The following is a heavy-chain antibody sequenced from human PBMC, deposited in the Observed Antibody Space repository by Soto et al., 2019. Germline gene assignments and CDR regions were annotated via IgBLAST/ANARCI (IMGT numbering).Heavy chain of an antibody. J-gene: IGHJ4*02. D-gene: IGHD1-7*01. CDR3: VRRVSGNYDY. CDR2: ISSNGGTT. Sequence: DVQLAESGGGMVKPGGSLRLSCVASGFTFSSYDMHWVRQAPGKGLEYVSSISSNGGTTYYGNSVKGRFTISRDNSKNTLYLQMGSLRAEDMAVYYCVRRVSGNYDYWGQGTLVSVSS. V-gene: IGHV3-64*01. CDR1: GFTFSSYD.